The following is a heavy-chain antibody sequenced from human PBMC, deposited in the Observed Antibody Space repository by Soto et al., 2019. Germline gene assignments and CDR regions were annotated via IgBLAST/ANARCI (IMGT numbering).Heavy chain of an antibody. CDR1: DVSITNYY. Sequence: SETLSLTCTVSDVSITNYYWSWIRQPPGRGLEWLGYVYYTGSTSYNPSLKSRVAMSVDTSKKQISLKLTSVTAADTAVYYCAREDTRWFDPWGQLTLVTVSS. CDR3: AREDTRWFDP. CDR2: VYYTGST. V-gene: IGHV4-59*01. D-gene: IGHD5-18*01. J-gene: IGHJ5*02.